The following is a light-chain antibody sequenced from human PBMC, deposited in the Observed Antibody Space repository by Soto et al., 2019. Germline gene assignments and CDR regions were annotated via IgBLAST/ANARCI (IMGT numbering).Light chain of an antibody. J-gene: IGKJ3*01. Sequence: EIVLTQSPGTLSLSPGERATLSCRASQSIASSYLAWFQQKPGQAPRLLIYGASSRATGIPDRCSGSGSRTDFTLTITRLEPEDFAVYYCQQYGSSPRFTFGPGTKVDIK. V-gene: IGKV3-20*01. CDR2: GAS. CDR3: QQYGSSPRFT. CDR1: QSIASSY.